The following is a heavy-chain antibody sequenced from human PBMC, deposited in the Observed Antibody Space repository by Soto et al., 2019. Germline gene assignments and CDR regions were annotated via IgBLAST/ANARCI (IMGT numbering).Heavy chain of an antibody. Sequence: GESLKISCQGSGYRFTSYWIAWVRQMPGKGLEWMGIIYPGDSDTRYSPSFQGQVTISADKSISTAYLQWSSLKASDTAMYYCARSHYDFSDDWFDPWGQGTLVTVSS. V-gene: IGHV5-51*01. D-gene: IGHD3-3*01. CDR3: ARSHYDFSDDWFDP. J-gene: IGHJ5*02. CDR2: IYPGDSDT. CDR1: GYRFTSYW.